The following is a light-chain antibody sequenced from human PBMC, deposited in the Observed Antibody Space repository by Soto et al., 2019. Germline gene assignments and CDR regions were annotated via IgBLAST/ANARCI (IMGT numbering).Light chain of an antibody. Sequence: DIHLTQSPSFLSASVGDRVTITCRPSQAVPNNMAWYQQKPGKPPKLLIYEESTLHSGVPDRFSGSGSGTDFTLTISRLEPEDCAVYYCQQYGAFGQGTKVDIK. CDR3: QQYGA. CDR2: EES. J-gene: IGKJ1*01. CDR1: QAVPNN. V-gene: IGKV1-9*01.